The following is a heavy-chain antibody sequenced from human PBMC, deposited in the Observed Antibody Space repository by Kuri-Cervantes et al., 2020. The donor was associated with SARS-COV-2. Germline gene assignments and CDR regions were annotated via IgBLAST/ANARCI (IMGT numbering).Heavy chain of an antibody. D-gene: IGHD2-15*01. CDR2: VHYNGNT. CDR1: GGSISSSYF. J-gene: IGHJ5*02. V-gene: IGHV4-39*01. Sequence: SETLSLTCTASGGSISSSYFWGWIRQPPGKGLEWIGSVHYNGNTYHNPSLKSRLTISVDTSKNQFSLNLSSVTAADTAVYYCARLPLLDLGGYSPAGYPWFDPWGLGTLVTVSS. CDR3: ARLPLLDLGGYSPAGYPWFDP.